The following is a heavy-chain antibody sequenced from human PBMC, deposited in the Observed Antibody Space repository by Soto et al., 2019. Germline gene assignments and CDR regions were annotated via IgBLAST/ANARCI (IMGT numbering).Heavy chain of an antibody. CDR2: IYYSGST. Sequence: SETLSLTCTVSGGSISSYYWSWIRQPPGKGLEWIGYIYYSGSTNYNPSLKSRVTISADTSKNQFSLKLSSVTAADTAVYYCARAAWINFYFDYWVQGTLVTVSS. CDR1: GGSISSYY. CDR3: ARAAWINFYFDY. D-gene: IGHD5-12*01. J-gene: IGHJ4*02. V-gene: IGHV4-59*08.